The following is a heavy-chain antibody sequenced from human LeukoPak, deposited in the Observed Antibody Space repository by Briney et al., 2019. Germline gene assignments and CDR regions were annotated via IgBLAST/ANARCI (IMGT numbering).Heavy chain of an antibody. Sequence: GGSLRLPCAASGFTFSSYAMSWVRQAPGKGLEWVSAISGSGGSTYNADSVKGRFTISRDNSKNTLYLQMNSLGAEDTAVYYCAKAPVGYYYDSSGERYFDYWGQGTLVTVSS. CDR3: AKAPVGYYYDSSGERYFDY. D-gene: IGHD3-22*01. J-gene: IGHJ4*02. V-gene: IGHV3-23*01. CDR2: ISGSGGST. CDR1: GFTFSSYA.